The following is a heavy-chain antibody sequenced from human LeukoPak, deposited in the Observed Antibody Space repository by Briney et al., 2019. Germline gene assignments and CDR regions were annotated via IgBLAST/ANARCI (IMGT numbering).Heavy chain of an antibody. Sequence: ASVKVSCKASGYTFTSYYMHWVRQAPGQGLEWMGIINPSGGSTSYAQKFQGRVTMTRDTSTSTVYMELSSLRSEDTAVYYCAREGGLYDSSGYYHDYWGQGTLVTVSS. V-gene: IGHV1-46*01. CDR3: AREGGLYDSSGYYHDY. D-gene: IGHD3-22*01. J-gene: IGHJ4*02. CDR1: GYTFTSYY. CDR2: INPSGGST.